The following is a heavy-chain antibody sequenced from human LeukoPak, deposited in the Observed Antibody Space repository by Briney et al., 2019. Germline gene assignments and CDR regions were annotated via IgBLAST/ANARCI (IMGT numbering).Heavy chain of an antibody. J-gene: IGHJ4*02. Sequence: SETLSLTCAVSGGSFSGYYWSWIRQAPGKGLEWIGEINHSGSTNYNPSLKSRVTISTDTSKNQFSLKLTSVTAADTAMYYCARQVREYYYDSSGYIDYWGQGTLVTVSS. D-gene: IGHD3-22*01. V-gene: IGHV4-34*01. CDR2: INHSGST. CDR3: ARQVREYYYDSSGYIDY. CDR1: GGSFSGYY.